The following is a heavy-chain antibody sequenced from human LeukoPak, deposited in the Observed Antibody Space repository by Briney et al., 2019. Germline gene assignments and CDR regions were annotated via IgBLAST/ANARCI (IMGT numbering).Heavy chain of an antibody. J-gene: IGHJ4*02. CDR1: GGSISSYY. CDR2: IYYSGST. D-gene: IGHD6-13*01. Sequence: SETLSLTCTVSGGSISSYYWSWIRQPPGKGLEWIGYIYYSGSTNYNPSLKSRVTISVDTSKNQFSLKLSSVTAADTAVYYCARVRGSLPGNYWGQGTLATVSS. CDR3: ARVRGSLPGNY. V-gene: IGHV4-59*01.